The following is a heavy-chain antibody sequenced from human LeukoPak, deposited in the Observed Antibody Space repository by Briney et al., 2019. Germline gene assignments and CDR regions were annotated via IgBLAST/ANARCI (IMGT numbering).Heavy chain of an antibody. CDR1: GYTFTSYG. V-gene: IGHV1-69*13. J-gene: IGHJ4*02. D-gene: IGHD4-17*01. Sequence: ASVKVSCKASGYTFTSYGISWVRQAPGQGLEWMGGIIPIFGTANYAQKFQGRVTITADESTSTAYMELSSLRSEDTAVYYCASLGGGSTVTTYLNYWGQGTLVIVSS. CDR2: IIPIFGTA. CDR3: ASLGGGSTVTTYLNY.